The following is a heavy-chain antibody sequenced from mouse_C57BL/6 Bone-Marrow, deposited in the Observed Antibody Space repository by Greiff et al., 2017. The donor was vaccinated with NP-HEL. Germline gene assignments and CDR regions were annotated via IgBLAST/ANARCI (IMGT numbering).Heavy chain of an antibody. Sequence: QVQLQQSGAELARPGASVKLSCKASGYTFTSYGISWVKQRTGQGLEWIGEIYPRSGNTYYNEKFKGKATLTADKSSSTAYMELRSLTSEDSAVYFCARIDYGYDGGYAMDYWGQGTSVTVSS. CDR2: IYPRSGNT. D-gene: IGHD2-2*01. CDR1: GYTFTSYG. V-gene: IGHV1-81*01. CDR3: ARIDYGYDGGYAMDY. J-gene: IGHJ4*01.